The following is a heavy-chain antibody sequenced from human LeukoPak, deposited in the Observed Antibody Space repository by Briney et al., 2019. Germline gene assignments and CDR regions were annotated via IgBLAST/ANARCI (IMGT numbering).Heavy chain of an antibody. V-gene: IGHV3-23*01. CDR3: AKDYYVPNY. D-gene: IGHD3-22*01. J-gene: IGHJ4*02. CDR2: ISGSAGII. Sequence: GGSLRLSCATSGFTFSSYTMSWVRQAPGKGLEWVSAISGSAGIIYDADSVKGRFTISRDNSKNTLYLQMNSLRAEDTAVYYCAKDYYVPNYWGQGTLVTVSS. CDR1: GFTFSSYT.